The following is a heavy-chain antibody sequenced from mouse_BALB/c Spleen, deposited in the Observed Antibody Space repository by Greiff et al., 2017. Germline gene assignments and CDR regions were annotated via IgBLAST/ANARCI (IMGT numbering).Heavy chain of an antibody. D-gene: IGHD2-3*01. J-gene: IGHJ4*01. CDR3: ARVYDGYLYYAMDY. CDR2: ILPGSGST. V-gene: IGHV1-9*01. CDR1: GYTFSSYW. Sequence: QVQLQQSGAELMKPGASVKISCKATGYTFSSYWIEWVKQRPGHGLEWIGEILPGSGSTNYNEKFKGKATFTADTSSNTAYMQLSSLTSEDSAVYYCARVYDGYLYYAMDYWGQGTSVTVSS.